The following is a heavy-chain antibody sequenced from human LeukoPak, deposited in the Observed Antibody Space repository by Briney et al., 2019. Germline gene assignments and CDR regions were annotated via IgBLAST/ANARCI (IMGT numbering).Heavy chain of an antibody. D-gene: IGHD6-13*01. CDR1: GYTFTSYD. Sequence: ASVKVSCKASGYTFTSYDINWVRQATGQGLEWMGWMNPNSGNTGYAQKFQGRVTMTRNTSISTAYMELSSLRSGDTAVYYCARGARYSSSWRPTYNWFDPWGQGTLVTVSS. CDR3: ARGARYSSSWRPTYNWFDP. V-gene: IGHV1-8*01. CDR2: MNPNSGNT. J-gene: IGHJ5*02.